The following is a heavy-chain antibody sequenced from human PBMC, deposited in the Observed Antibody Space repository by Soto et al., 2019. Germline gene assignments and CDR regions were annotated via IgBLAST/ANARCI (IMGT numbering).Heavy chain of an antibody. V-gene: IGHV4-39*01. J-gene: IGHJ6*03. D-gene: IGHD5-12*01. CDR2: LYFSGST. CDR3: ARISVASRYMDV. Sequence: QLQLEESGPGLVKPSETPSLTCTVSGGSISSSSYYWGWIRQSPGKGLEWIGSLYFSGSTYYSPSLRSRVTISGDTSRKQISLRLSSVTAADTAVYYCARISVASRYMDVWGKGTTVTVSS. CDR1: GGSISSSSYY.